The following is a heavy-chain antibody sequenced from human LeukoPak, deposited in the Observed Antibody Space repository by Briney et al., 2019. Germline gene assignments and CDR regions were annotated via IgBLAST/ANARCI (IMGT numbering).Heavy chain of an antibody. CDR1: GFTFSNYW. CDR3: SRDHPGSNSLDY. J-gene: IGHJ4*02. CDR2: LRTDGGRT. D-gene: IGHD4-11*01. Sequence: GGSLRLSCEASGFTFSNYWMHWVRQAPGKGLEWVSRLRTDGGRTNYADSVKGRFTISRDNTKNMVYLQMNSLRAEDTAVYYCSRDHPGSNSLDYWGQGTLVTVSS. V-gene: IGHV3-74*01.